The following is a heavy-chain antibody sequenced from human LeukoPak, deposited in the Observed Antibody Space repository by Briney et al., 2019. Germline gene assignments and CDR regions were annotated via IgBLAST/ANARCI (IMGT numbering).Heavy chain of an antibody. V-gene: IGHV3-21*01. CDR2: ISSSSSYI. CDR3: ARGGATIFGVVPMDV. J-gene: IGHJ6*03. D-gene: IGHD3-3*01. Sequence: GGSLRLSCAASGFTFSSYSMNWVRQAPGKGLEWVSSISSSSSYIHYADSVKGRFTISRDNAKNSLYLQMNSLRAEDTAVYYCARGGATIFGVVPMDVWGKGTTVTVSS. CDR1: GFTFSSYS.